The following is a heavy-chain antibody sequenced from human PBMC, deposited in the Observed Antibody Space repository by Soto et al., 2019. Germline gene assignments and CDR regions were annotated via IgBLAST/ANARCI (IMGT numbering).Heavy chain of an antibody. V-gene: IGHV4-59*11. J-gene: IGHJ5*02. Sequence: SETLSLTCTVSGGSITRHYLSWIRQPPGRGLEWIGFIYYSGSTNYNPSLKSRVIISVDASKKEFSLKLTSVTAADTAVYYCATAVDCSSAAWGGGFEPWGQGTRVTVSS. CDR1: GGSITRHY. D-gene: IGHD2-2*01. CDR2: IYYSGST. CDR3: ATAVDCSSAAWGGGFEP.